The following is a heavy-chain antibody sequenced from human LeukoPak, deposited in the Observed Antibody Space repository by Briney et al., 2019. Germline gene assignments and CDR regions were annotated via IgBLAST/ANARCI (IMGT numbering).Heavy chain of an antibody. V-gene: IGHV3-30*02. Sequence: GGSLRLSCEASGFTFSSYDMHWVRQAPGKGLEWVAFIRYDGSYTYYADSVKGRFTISRDNSENTLYLQMNSLRAEDTAVYYCAKDMGWYDSSFHYFDYWGQGTLVTVSS. CDR2: IRYDGSYT. D-gene: IGHD3-22*01. J-gene: IGHJ4*02. CDR3: AKDMGWYDSSFHYFDY. CDR1: GFTFSSYD.